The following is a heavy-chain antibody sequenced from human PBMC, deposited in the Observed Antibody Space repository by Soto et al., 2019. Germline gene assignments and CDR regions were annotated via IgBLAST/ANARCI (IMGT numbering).Heavy chain of an antibody. D-gene: IGHD3-16*01. CDR2: ISYDGSNK. CDR1: GFTFSSYA. J-gene: IGHJ5*02. Sequence: QVQLVESGGGVVQPGRSLRLSCAASGFTFSSYAMHWVRQAPGKGLEWVAVISYDGSNKYYADSVKGRFTTSRDNSKNTLYLQMNSLRAEDTAVYYCARDRMITFGGVIYNWFDPWGQGTLVTVSS. V-gene: IGHV3-30-3*01. CDR3: ARDRMITFGGVIYNWFDP.